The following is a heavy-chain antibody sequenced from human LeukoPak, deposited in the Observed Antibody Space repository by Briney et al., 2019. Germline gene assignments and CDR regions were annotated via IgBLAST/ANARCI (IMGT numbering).Heavy chain of an antibody. CDR3: GRLAKEYDYGSGRNLGTAYYFDY. Sequence: SETLSLTCALYSGLFSVYYGSWIRHPPGRGLEWIGEINKSGSTNFSPSLRSRVTIPVDKSKNQFSLKLSSVTAPDQAVFYFGRLAKEYDYGSGRNLGTAYYFDYWGQGTLVTVSS. V-gene: IGHV4-34*01. CDR1: SGLFSVYY. CDR2: INKSGST. D-gene: IGHD3-10*01. J-gene: IGHJ4*02.